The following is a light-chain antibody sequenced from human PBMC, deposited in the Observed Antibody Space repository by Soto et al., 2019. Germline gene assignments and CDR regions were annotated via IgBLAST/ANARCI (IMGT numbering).Light chain of an antibody. Sequence: QSVLSQPASVSGSPGQSITISCTGTSSDVGSYNLVSWYQQYPGKAPKVMIYDVSNRPSGVSNRFSGSKSGNTASLTISGLQAEDEADYYCASYRSGDTVVFGGGTKLTVL. CDR2: DVS. J-gene: IGLJ2*01. V-gene: IGLV2-14*02. CDR1: SSDVGSYNL. CDR3: ASYRSGDTVV.